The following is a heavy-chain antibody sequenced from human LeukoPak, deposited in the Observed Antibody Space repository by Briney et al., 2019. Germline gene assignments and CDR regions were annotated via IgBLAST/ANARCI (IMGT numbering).Heavy chain of an antibody. V-gene: IGHV1-2*02. CDR1: GYTFTGYY. Sequence: EASVKVSCKASGYTFTGYYMHWVRQAPGQGLEWMGWINPNSGGTNYAQKFQGRVTMTRDTSISTAYMELSRLRSDDTAVYYCARERCPYVDIVATPIPGVCYTDVWGKGTTVTVSS. J-gene: IGHJ6*03. CDR3: ARERCPYVDIVATPIPGVCYTDV. D-gene: IGHD5-12*01. CDR2: INPNSGGT.